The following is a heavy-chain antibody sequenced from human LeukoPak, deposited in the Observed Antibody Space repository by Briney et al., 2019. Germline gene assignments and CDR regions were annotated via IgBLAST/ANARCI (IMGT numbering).Heavy chain of an antibody. D-gene: IGHD2-2*01. CDR3: ARDHQSARYSSTSSGFDY. CDR2: IIPIFGTA. Sequence: GSSVKVSCKASGGTFSSYAISWVRQAPGQGLEWMGGIIPIFGTANYAQKFQGRVTITADESTSTAYMELSSLRSEDTAVYYCARDHQSARYSSTSSGFDYWGQGTLVTVSS. CDR1: GGTFSSYA. J-gene: IGHJ4*02. V-gene: IGHV1-69*01.